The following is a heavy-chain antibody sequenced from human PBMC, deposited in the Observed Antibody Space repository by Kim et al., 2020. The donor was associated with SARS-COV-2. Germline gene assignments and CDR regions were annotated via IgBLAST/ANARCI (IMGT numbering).Heavy chain of an antibody. V-gene: IGHV3-23*01. J-gene: IGHJ4*02. D-gene: IGHD3-22*01. CDR3: AKEAYYYDSSGYYQYFDY. Sequence: KGRFTISRDNSKNTLYLQMNSLRAEDTAVYYCAKEAYYYDSSGYYQYFDYWGQGTLVTVSS.